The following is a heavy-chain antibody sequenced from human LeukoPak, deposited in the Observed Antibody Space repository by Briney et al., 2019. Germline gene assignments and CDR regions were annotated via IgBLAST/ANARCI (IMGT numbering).Heavy chain of an antibody. V-gene: IGHV1-18*01. CDR3: ARTWYFDAYYFDY. CDR1: GGTFSSYA. Sequence: ASVKVSCKASGGTFSSYAISWVRQAPGQGLEWMGWISGYSGNTNYAQKVQGRVTMTTDTSTTTAYMELKSLRSDDTAVYYCARTWYFDAYYFDYWGQGTLVTVSS. J-gene: IGHJ4*02. CDR2: ISGYSGNT. D-gene: IGHD3-9*01.